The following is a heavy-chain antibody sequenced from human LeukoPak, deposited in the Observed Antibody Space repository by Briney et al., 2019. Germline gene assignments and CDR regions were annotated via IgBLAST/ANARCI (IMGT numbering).Heavy chain of an antibody. Sequence: GGSLRLPCAASGFTFSTYSMRWVRQAPGKGREWVASIISSVSFIYYAASVKGPFTISRHHAQNSLFLQMNSLKAEDTATYYCAGRSCTNVLCPFDYWGQGTLVTVSS. CDR1: GFTFSTYS. CDR3: AGRSCTNVLCPFDY. CDR2: IISSVSFI. J-gene: IGHJ4*02. D-gene: IGHD2-8*01. V-gene: IGHV3-21*01.